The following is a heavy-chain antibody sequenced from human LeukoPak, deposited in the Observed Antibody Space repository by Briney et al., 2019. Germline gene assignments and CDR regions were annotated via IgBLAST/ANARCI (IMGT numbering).Heavy chain of an antibody. V-gene: IGHV1-2*02. D-gene: IGHD6-13*01. J-gene: IGHJ4*02. CDR3: ARVGPGIAAAFGY. CDR1: EYSFTGYY. Sequence: ASVKVSCKASEYSFTGYYMHWVRQAPGQGLEWMGWINPNSGGTNYAQKFQGRVTMTRDTSISTAYMELSRLRSDDTAVYYCARVGPGIAAAFGYWGQGTLVTVSS. CDR2: INPNSGGT.